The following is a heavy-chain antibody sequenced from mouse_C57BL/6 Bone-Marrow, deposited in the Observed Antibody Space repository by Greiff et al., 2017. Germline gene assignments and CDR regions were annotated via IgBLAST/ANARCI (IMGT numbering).Heavy chain of an antibody. D-gene: IGHD1-1*01. CDR3: TRDYYGSSYDYAMDY. Sequence: QVQLKQSGAELVRPGASVTLSCKASGYTFTDYEMHWVKQTPVHGLEWIGAIDPETGGTAYNQKFKGKAILTADKSSSTAYMELRSLTSEDSAVYYCTRDYYGSSYDYAMDYWGQGTSVTVSS. J-gene: IGHJ4*01. V-gene: IGHV1-15*01. CDR1: GYTFTDYE. CDR2: IDPETGGT.